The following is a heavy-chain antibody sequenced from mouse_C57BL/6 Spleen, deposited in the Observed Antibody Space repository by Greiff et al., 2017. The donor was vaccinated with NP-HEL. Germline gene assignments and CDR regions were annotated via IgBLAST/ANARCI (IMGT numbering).Heavy chain of an antibody. V-gene: IGHV1-64*01. CDR3: ASTLRGIYYAMDY. D-gene: IGHD1-1*01. CDR2: IHPNSGST. J-gene: IGHJ4*01. Sequence: VQLQQSGAELVKPGASVKLSCKASGYTFTSYWMHWVKQRPGQGLEWIGMIHPNSGSTNYNEKFKSKATLTVDKSSSTAYMQLSSLTSEDSAVYYCASTLRGIYYAMDYWGQGTSVTVSS. CDR1: GYTFTSYW.